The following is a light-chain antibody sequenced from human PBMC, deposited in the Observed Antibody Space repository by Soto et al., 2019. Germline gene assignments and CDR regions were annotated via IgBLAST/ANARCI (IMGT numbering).Light chain of an antibody. Sequence: DIQMTQSPSSLSASVGDRITITCRASQSISRYLNWYQHKPGKAPKLLINAASSLESGVPSRFSGSGSGTDFSLTISSLQPEDFATYYCQQSYSSPTITFGQGTRLEIK. CDR1: QSISRY. V-gene: IGKV1-39*01. CDR3: QQSYSSPTIT. J-gene: IGKJ5*01. CDR2: AAS.